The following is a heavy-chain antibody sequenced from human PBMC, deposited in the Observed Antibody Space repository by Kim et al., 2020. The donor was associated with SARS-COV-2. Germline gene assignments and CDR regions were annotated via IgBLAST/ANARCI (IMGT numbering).Heavy chain of an antibody. CDR1: GYRFPSYW. CDR2: INPGDFDT. V-gene: IGHV5-51*01. D-gene: IGHD2-21*02. CDR3: ARLGPEGDFPFGY. Sequence: GESLKISCKGSGYRFPSYWIGWVRQMPGKGLEWMGIINPGDFDTRYNPSFQGQVTISVDKSVSSAYLQWSSLKSSDTAMYYCARLGPEGDFPFGYWGQGTLVTVSS. J-gene: IGHJ4*02.